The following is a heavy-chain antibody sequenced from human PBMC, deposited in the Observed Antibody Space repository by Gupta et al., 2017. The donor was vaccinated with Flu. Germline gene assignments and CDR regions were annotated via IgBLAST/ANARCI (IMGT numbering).Heavy chain of an antibody. CDR3: ARDAYGSGHFDY. CDR1: FGSINRGDYY. V-gene: IGHV4-31*11. J-gene: IGHJ4*02. CDR2: IYYSGST. D-gene: IGHD3-10*01. Sequence: QVQLQESGPGLVKPSQTLSLTRAVSFGSINRGDYYWSWIRQHPGRGLEWIGYIYYSGSTYYNPSLKSRATISLDTSKNQFSLKLSSVTAADTAKYYCARDAYGSGHFDYWGQGILVTVSS.